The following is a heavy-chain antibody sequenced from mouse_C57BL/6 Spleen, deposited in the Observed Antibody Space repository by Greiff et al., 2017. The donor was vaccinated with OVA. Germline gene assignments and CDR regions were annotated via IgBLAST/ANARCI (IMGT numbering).Heavy chain of an antibody. Sequence: QVQLQQPGAELVKPGASVKMSCKASGYTFTSYWITWVKQRPGQGLEWIGDIYPGSGSTNYNEKFKGKATLTVDKSSGTAYMQLSSLTSEDSAVYYCAREGAYYCGSRVPAWFAYWGQGTLVTVSA. V-gene: IGHV1-55*01. CDR2: IYPGSGST. CDR1: GYTFTSYW. D-gene: IGHD1-1*01. J-gene: IGHJ3*01. CDR3: AREGAYYCGSRVPAWFAY.